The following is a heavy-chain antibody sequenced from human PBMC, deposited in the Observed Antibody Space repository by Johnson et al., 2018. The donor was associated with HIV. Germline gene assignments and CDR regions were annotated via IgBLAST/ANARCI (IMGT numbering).Heavy chain of an antibody. CDR3: AKDRGLLDAFDI. CDR1: GFTFDDYG. V-gene: IGHV3-30*02. Sequence: QVQLVESGGGVVRPGGSLRLSCAASGFTFDDYGMSWVRQAPGKGLEWVAFIRDDGSNKYYADSVKGRFTISRDNSKNTLYLQMNSLRAEDTAVYYCAKDRGLLDAFDIWGQGTMVTVSS. J-gene: IGHJ3*02. CDR2: IRDDGSNK.